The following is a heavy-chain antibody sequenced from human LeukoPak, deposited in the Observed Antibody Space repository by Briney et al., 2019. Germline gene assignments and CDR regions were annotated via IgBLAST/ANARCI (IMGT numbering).Heavy chain of an antibody. CDR1: GYTFTSYG. Sequence: GASVKVSCKASGYTFTSYGISWVRQAPGQGLELMGWISAYNGNTNYAQKLQGRVTMTTDTSTSTAYMELRSLRSDDTAVYYCARDGTYYDILTGYYPTPDFDYWGQGTLVTVSS. J-gene: IGHJ4*02. D-gene: IGHD3-9*01. CDR2: ISAYNGNT. CDR3: ARDGTYYDILTGYYPTPDFDY. V-gene: IGHV1-18*01.